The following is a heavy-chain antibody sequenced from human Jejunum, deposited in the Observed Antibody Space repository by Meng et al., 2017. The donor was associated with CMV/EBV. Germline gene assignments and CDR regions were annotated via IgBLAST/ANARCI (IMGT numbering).Heavy chain of an antibody. D-gene: IGHD1-26*01. CDR3: AKNIGGSSFDY. V-gene: IGHV3-66*01. CDR2: IYSGGST. J-gene: IGHJ4*03. CDR1: GFSVSSHY. Sequence: EVQLVESGGDLVQPGGSLRLSCAVSGFSVSSHYMTWVRQAPGKGLEWVSVIYSGGSTYYADSVKGRFTISRDNSKNTLYLQMDSLRAEDTAVFYCAKNIGGSSFDYWGQGTLVTVAS.